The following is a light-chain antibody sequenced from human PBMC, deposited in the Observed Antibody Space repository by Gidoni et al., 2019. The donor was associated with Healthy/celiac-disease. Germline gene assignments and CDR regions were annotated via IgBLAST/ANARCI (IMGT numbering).Light chain of an antibody. Sequence: EIVMTQSPATLSVSPGERATLPCRASQSVSSNLAWYQQKPGQAPRLLIYGASTRATGIPARFSGSWSGTEFTLTISSLQSEDFAVYYCQQYNNWPSMYTFGQGTKLEIK. J-gene: IGKJ2*01. CDR2: GAS. CDR3: QQYNNWPSMYT. CDR1: QSVSSN. V-gene: IGKV3-15*01.